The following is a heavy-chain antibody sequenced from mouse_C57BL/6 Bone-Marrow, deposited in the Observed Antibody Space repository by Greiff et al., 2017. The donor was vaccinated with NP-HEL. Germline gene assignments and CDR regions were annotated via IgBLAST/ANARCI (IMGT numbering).Heavy chain of an antibody. CDR1: GFTFSDAW. D-gene: IGHD4-1*02. J-gene: IGHJ4*01. CDR2: IRNKANNHAT. Sequence: EVKLEESGGGLVQPGGSMKLSCAASGFTFSDAWMDWVRQSPEKGLEWVGEIRNKANNHATYYAESVKGRFTISRDDSKSSVYLQMNILRAEYTGIYYCTINWERYYAMDYWGQGTSVTVSS. CDR3: TINWERYYAMDY. V-gene: IGHV6-6*01.